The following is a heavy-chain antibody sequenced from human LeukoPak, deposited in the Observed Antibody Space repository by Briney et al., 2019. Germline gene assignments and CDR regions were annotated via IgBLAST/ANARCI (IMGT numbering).Heavy chain of an antibody. J-gene: IGHJ3*02. V-gene: IGHV3-7*01. CDR2: IKQDGSEK. Sequence: PGGSLRLSCAASGFTFSSYWMSWVRQAPGKGLEWVANIKQDGSEKYYVDSVKGRFTISRDNAKNSLYLQMNSLRAEDTAVYYCARDYSSSWNPSGAFDIWGQGTMVTVSP. CDR1: GFTFSSYW. CDR3: ARDYSSSWNPSGAFDI. D-gene: IGHD6-13*01.